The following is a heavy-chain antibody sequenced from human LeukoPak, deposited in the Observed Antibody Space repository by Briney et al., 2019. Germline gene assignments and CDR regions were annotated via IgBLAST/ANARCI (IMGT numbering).Heavy chain of an antibody. J-gene: IGHJ4*02. Sequence: PGGSLTLSCGASGFTFCNYAMAWVRQAPGKGLDWGSVIGADSVTTYYAHSVKGRFTIARDNSKNTLYLQMNSLRAEDTAVYYCAKKFGSSAWYVGFDSWGQGTLVTVSS. D-gene: IGHD6-19*01. V-gene: IGHV3-23*01. CDR2: IGADSVTT. CDR3: AKKFGSSAWYVGFDS. CDR1: GFTFCNYA.